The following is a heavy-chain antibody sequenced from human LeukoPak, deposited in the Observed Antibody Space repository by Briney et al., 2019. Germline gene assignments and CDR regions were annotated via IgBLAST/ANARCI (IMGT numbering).Heavy chain of an antibody. V-gene: IGHV4-34*01. J-gene: IGHJ3*02. D-gene: IGHD3-22*01. Sequence: KPSETLSLTCAVYGGSFSGYYWGWIRQPPGKGLEWIGEINHSGSTNYNPSLKSRVTISVDTSKNQFSLKLSSVTAADTAVYYCARGNMIVVVISAFDIWGRGTMVTVSS. CDR2: INHSGST. CDR3: ARGNMIVVVISAFDI. CDR1: GGSFSGYY.